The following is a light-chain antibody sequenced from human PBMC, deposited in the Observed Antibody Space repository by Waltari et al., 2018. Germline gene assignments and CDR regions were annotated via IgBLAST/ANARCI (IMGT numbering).Light chain of an antibody. CDR1: QSISSY. CDR3: QQRDSWWT. CDR2: DSS. J-gene: IGKJ1*01. V-gene: IGKV3-11*01. Sequence: EIVLTQSPATLSLSPGERATLSCRASQSISSYLAWYQPKPGRAPGLPIYDSSNRATGIPARFSGGGSGTDFTLTISSLEPEDFAVYYCQQRDSWWTFGQGTKVEIK.